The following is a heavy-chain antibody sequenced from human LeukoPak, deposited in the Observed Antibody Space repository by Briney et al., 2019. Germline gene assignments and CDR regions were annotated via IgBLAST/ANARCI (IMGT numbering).Heavy chain of an antibody. D-gene: IGHD3-9*01. CDR1: GGSISSYY. CDR3: ARDPEFYDILTGYQPNDAFDI. J-gene: IGHJ3*02. Sequence: SETLSLTCTVSGGSISSYYWSWIRQPAGEGLEWIGRIYTSGSTNYNPSLKSRVTISVDTSKNQFSLKLSSVTAADTAVYYCARDPEFYDILTGYQPNDAFDIWGQGTMVTVSS. CDR2: IYTSGST. V-gene: IGHV4-4*07.